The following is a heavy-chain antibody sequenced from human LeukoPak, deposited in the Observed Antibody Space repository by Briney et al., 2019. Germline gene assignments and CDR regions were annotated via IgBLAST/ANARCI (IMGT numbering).Heavy chain of an antibody. J-gene: IGHJ4*02. V-gene: IGHV4-59*01. Sequence: SETLSLTCTVSGVSISSFYWSWIRQPPGKGLEWIGYSYYSGSTSYNPSLKSRITISVDTSKNQFSLRLTSVTAADTAVYYCASSYNDSSGPFDYWGQGTLVTVSS. CDR2: SYYSGST. CDR1: GVSISSFY. D-gene: IGHD3-22*01. CDR3: ASSYNDSSGPFDY.